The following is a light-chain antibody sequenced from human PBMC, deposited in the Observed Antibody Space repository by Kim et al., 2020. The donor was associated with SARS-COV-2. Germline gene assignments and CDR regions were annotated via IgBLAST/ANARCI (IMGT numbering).Light chain of an antibody. CDR1: TGAVTSGHY. Sequence: QAVVTQEPSLTVSPGGTVTLTCGSNTGAVTSGHYPYWFQQKPGQAPRTLIYDTSKRHSWTPARLSGSLLGGKAALTLSGAQPEDEADYYCLLFWPDTWVFGGGTKLTVL. CDR2: DTS. CDR3: LLFWPDTWV. J-gene: IGLJ3*02. V-gene: IGLV7-46*01.